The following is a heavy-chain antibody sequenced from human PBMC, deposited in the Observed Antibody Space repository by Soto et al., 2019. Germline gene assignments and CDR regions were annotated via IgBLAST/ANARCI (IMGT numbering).Heavy chain of an antibody. CDR1: GYNFTSYW. J-gene: IGHJ6*02. CDR3: ARPTNRGKYYYGMDV. CDR2: IYPGDSDT. D-gene: IGHD2-8*01. Sequence: PGESLKISCKGSGYNFTSYWIGWVRQMPGKGLECMGIIYPGDSDTRYSPSFQGQVTISADKSISTAYLQWSSLKASDTAMYYCARPTNRGKYYYGMDVWGQGTTVTVS. V-gene: IGHV5-51*01.